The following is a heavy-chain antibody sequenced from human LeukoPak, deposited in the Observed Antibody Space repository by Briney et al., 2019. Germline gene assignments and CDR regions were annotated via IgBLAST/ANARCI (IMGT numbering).Heavy chain of an antibody. Sequence: TSETLSLTCTVSGGSISSSSYYWGWIRQPPGKGLEWIGSIYYSGSTYYNPSLKSRVTISVDTSKNQFSLKLSSVTAADTAVYYCARREDVGIAAPFDYWGQGTLVTVSS. CDR2: IYYSGST. V-gene: IGHV4-39*01. CDR1: GGSISSSSYY. J-gene: IGHJ4*02. CDR3: ARREDVGIAAPFDY. D-gene: IGHD6-13*01.